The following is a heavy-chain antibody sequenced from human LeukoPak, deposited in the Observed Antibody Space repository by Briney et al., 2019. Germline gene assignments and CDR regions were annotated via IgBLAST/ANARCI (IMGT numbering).Heavy chain of an antibody. J-gene: IGHJ4*02. Sequence: QPGGSLRLSCAASGFTFSRHAMSWVRQAPGKGLDWVSFIGGSGGAAYYADSVKGRFTISRDNSKNTLYLQMNGLRAEDTAIYYCAKDVGYNDFSAFDYWGQGALVTVSS. CDR1: GFTFSRHA. D-gene: IGHD5-24*01. CDR2: IGGSGGAA. V-gene: IGHV3-23*01. CDR3: AKDVGYNDFSAFDY.